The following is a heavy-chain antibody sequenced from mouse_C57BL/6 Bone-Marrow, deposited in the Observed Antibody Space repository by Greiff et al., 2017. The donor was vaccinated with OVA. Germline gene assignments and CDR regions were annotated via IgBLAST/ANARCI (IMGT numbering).Heavy chain of an antibody. CDR1: GYTFTDYN. CDR2: INPNNGGT. Sequence: EVQRVESGPELVKPGASVKIPCKASGYTFTDYNMDWVKQSHGKSLEWIGDINPNNGGTIYNQKFKGKATLTVDKSSSTAYMELRSLTSEDTAVYYCAREGGYSKSDAMEYWGQGTSVTVSS. V-gene: IGHV1-18*01. J-gene: IGHJ4*01. CDR3: AREGGYSKSDAMEY. D-gene: IGHD2-5*01.